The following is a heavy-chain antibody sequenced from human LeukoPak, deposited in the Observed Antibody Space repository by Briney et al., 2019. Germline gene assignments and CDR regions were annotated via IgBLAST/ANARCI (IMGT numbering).Heavy chain of an antibody. CDR2: IYYSGST. V-gene: IGHV4-39*01. J-gene: IGHJ5*02. CDR3: ARHVGSSWYISKSWGNWFDP. D-gene: IGHD6-13*01. Sequence: SETLSLTCTVSGGSISSSSYYWGWIRQPPGKGLEWIGRIYYSGSTYYNPSLKSRVTISVDTSKNQFSLKLSSVTAADTAVYYCARHVGSSWYISKSWGNWFDPWGQGTLVTVSS. CDR1: GGSISSSSYY.